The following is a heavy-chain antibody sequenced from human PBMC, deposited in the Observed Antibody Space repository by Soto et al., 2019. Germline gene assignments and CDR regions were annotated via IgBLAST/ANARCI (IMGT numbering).Heavy chain of an antibody. CDR1: GFPFSTYD. D-gene: IGHD6-19*01. CDR3: SRGPVAGPSYYYMDM. Sequence: EVLLVESGGGLVQPGGSLRLSCAASGFPFSTYDMHWVRQSPGKGLEWISAIGAAGDTYYSDSMQGRFTISRDNAESSLYLQMNSLSARDSAVYYCSRGPVAGPSYYYMDMWGKGTTVIVSS. CDR2: IGAAGDT. V-gene: IGHV3-13*01. J-gene: IGHJ6*03.